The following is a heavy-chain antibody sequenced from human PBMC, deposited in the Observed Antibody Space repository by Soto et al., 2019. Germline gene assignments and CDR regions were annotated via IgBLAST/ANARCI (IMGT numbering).Heavy chain of an antibody. CDR2: IEISGRAT. J-gene: IGHJ4*02. CDR3: AKGYGGYFDH. D-gene: IGHD3-16*01. V-gene: IGHV3-23*05. CDR1: GFSFSNYA. Sequence: EVQLLESGGGLVQPGGSLRLSCIASGFSFSNYAMIWVRQAPGKGPEWVSSIEISGRATYYADAVKGRFTISRDDSKNAVYLQMNSLRGEDTAVYFCAKGYGGYFDHWGQGSLVTVSS.